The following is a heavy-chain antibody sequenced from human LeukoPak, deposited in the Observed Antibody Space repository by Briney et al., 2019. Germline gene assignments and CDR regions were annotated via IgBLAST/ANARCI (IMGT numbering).Heavy chain of an antibody. CDR3: ARDRRDYYGPIRGWFDP. D-gene: IGHD3-10*01. CDR2: INPNSGGT. J-gene: IGHJ5*02. V-gene: IGHV1-2*02. CDR1: GFTFSSYA. Sequence: PGGSLRLSCAASGFTFSSYAMHWVRQAPGQGLEWMGWINPNSGGTNYAQKFQGRVTMTRDTSISTAYMELSRLRSDDTGVYYCARDRRDYYGPIRGWFDPWGQGTLVTVSS.